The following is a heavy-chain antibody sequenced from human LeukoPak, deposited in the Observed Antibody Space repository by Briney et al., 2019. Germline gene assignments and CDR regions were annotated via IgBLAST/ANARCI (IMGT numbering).Heavy chain of an antibody. J-gene: IGHJ5*02. CDR3: VRYGVDGYNSWFDP. CDR2: IYYSGNT. Sequence: NPSETLSLTCTVSGGSISSYYWSWIRQPPGKGLEWIGYIYYSGNTIYNPSPESRVTITVDTPKDLIAMNLSSGPAADTGVEYCVRYGVDGYNSWFDPWGQGTLVTVSS. CDR1: GGSISSYY. V-gene: IGHV4-59*08. D-gene: IGHD5-24*01.